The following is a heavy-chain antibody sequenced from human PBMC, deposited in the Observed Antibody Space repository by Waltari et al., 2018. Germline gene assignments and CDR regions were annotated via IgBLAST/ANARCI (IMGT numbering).Heavy chain of an antibody. V-gene: IGHV3-30-3*01. CDR2: ISYDGSNK. J-gene: IGHJ6*02. D-gene: IGHD4-17*01. CDR3: ARGDDYGDNRPTYYYYGMDV. Sequence: QVQLVESGGGVVQPGRSLRLSCAASGFTFSSYAMHWVRQAPGKGLEWVAVISYDGSNKDYADSVKVRFTISRDKSKNTLYLKMNSLRAEDTAVYYCARGDDYGDNRPTYYYYGMDVWGQGTTVTVSS. CDR1: GFTFSSYA.